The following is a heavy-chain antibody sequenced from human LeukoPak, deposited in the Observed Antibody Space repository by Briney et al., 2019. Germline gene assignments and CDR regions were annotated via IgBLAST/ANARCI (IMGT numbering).Heavy chain of an antibody. V-gene: IGHV3-23*01. CDR1: GFTVSAYA. D-gene: IGHD3-16*01. Sequence: GVSLRLSCAASGFTVSAYAMAWVRQAPGKGLEWVSTIYDDNTYYADSVKGRFAISTDNSKNTLYLQMNSLRADDTAIYYCARNQQLGGHSYYYYGMDVWGQGTTVTVSS. CDR2: IYDDNT. J-gene: IGHJ6*02. CDR3: ARNQQLGGHSYYYYGMDV.